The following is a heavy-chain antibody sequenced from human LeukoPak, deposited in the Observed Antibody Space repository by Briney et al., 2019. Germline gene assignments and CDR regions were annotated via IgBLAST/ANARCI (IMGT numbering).Heavy chain of an antibody. CDR3: VPRIAAAGPPPTYSGYMDV. CDR2: IRYDGSSK. Sequence: NPGRSLRLSCATSGFTFSHYGMHWVRQAPGKGLEWVAFIRYDGSSKYYVDSVKGRFTISRDNSKNTLYLQMNSLRAEDTAVYYCVPRIAAAGPPPTYSGYMDVWGKGTTVTVSS. CDR1: GFTFSHYG. J-gene: IGHJ6*03. V-gene: IGHV3-30*02. D-gene: IGHD6-13*01.